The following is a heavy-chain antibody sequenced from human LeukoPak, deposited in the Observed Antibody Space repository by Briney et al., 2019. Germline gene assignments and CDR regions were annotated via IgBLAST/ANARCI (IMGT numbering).Heavy chain of an antibody. J-gene: IGHJ4*02. V-gene: IGHV4-59*01. D-gene: IGHD2-2*01. Sequence: SETLSLTCTVSDGSISSYYWSWIRQPPGKGLEWIGYIYYSGSTNYNPSLKSRVTISVDTSKNQFSLKLSSVTAADTAVYYCARAPAGYCSSTSCYPHYFDYWGQGTLVTVSS. CDR1: DGSISSYY. CDR3: ARAPAGYCSSTSCYPHYFDY. CDR2: IYYSGST.